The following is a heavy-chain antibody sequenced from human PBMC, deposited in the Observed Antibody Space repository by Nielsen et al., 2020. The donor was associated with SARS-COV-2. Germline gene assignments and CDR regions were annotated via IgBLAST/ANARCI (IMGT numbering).Heavy chain of an antibody. CDR3: ARRPGHNFDSGGRFSSYYFDF. J-gene: IGHJ4*02. CDR2: IYYSGRT. Sequence: SETLSLTCAVYGGSFSGYYWSWIRQPPGQGLEWIGSIYYSGRTYYNPSLKSRVTISEDPSKNQFSLRLSSVTATDTAVYYCARRPGHNFDSGGRFSSYYFDFWGQGLLVTVSS. D-gene: IGHD3-22*01. CDR1: GGSFSGYY. V-gene: IGHV4-34*01.